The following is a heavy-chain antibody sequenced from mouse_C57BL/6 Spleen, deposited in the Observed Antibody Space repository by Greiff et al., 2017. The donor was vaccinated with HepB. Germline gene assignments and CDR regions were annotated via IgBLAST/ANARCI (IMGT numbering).Heavy chain of an antibody. CDR3: ARSQFSVTDY. Sequence: QVHVKQSGAELARPGASVKMSCKASGYTFTSYTMHWVKQRPGQGLEWIGYINPSSGYTKYNQKFKDKATLTADKSSSTAYMQLSSLTSEDSAVYYCARSQFSVTDYWGQGTTLTVSS. CDR1: GYTFTSYT. D-gene: IGHD2-1*01. CDR2: INPSSGYT. J-gene: IGHJ2*01. V-gene: IGHV1-4*01.